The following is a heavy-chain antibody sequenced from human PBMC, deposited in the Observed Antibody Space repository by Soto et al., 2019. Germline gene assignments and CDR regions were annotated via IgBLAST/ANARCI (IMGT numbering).Heavy chain of an antibody. D-gene: IGHD3-3*01. J-gene: IGHJ6*03. CDR1: GFTVSSNY. V-gene: IGHV3-53*04. CDR3: ARAGFGDFWSGYYARGREYYYYYMDV. Sequence: VGSLRLSCAASGFTVSSNYMSWVRQAPGKGLEWVSVIYSGGSTYYADSVKGRFTISRHNSKDTLYLQVNSLRAEDTAVEYCARAGFGDFWSGYYARGREYYYYYMDVWGKGTTVTVSS. CDR2: IYSGGST.